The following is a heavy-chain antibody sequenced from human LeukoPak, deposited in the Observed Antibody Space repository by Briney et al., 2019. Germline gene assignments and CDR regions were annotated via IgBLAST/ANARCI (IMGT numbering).Heavy chain of an antibody. V-gene: IGHV3-74*01. Sequence: GGSLRLSCAASGFTFNRYWMHWVRQAPGKGLVWLSHINSDGSITSYAESVKGRFTVSRDNAKNTLYLQMDSLRAEDTAVYYCARGPPGYYNGMDVWGQGTTVSVSS. J-gene: IGHJ6*02. CDR2: INSDGSIT. CDR1: GFTFNRYW. CDR3: ARGPPGYYNGMDV.